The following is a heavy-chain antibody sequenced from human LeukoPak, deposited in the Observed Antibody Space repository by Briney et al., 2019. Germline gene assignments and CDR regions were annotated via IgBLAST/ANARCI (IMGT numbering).Heavy chain of an antibody. CDR1: GYTFTSYY. Sequence: ASVKVSCKASGYTFTSYYMHWVRQAPGQGLEWMGIINPSGGSTSYAQKFQGRVTMTRDTSTDTAYMELSSLRSEDTAVYYCAIHGITMVRGVIITGWFDPWGQGTLVTVSS. V-gene: IGHV1-46*01. J-gene: IGHJ5*02. CDR2: INPSGGST. CDR3: AIHGITMVRGVIITGWFDP. D-gene: IGHD3-10*01.